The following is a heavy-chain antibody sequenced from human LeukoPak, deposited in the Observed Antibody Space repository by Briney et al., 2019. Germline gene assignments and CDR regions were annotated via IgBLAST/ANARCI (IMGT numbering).Heavy chain of an antibody. CDR1: GFTFSSYS. CDR3: AKAHQPNYYFSPDY. D-gene: IGHD3-10*01. CDR2: ISGSGGST. V-gene: IGHV3-23*01. Sequence: PGGSLRLSCAASGFTFSSYSMSWVRQAPGKGLEWVSTISGSGGSTYYADSVKGRFTISRDNSKNTPYLQMNSLRAEDTAVYYRAKAHQPNYYFSPDYWGQGTLVTVSS. J-gene: IGHJ4*02.